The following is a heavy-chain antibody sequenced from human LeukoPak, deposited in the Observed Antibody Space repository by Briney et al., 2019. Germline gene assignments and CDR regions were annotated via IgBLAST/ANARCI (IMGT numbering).Heavy chain of an antibody. V-gene: IGHV4-38-2*02. CDR1: GYSISSGYY. Sequence: PSETLSLTCTVSGYSISSGYYWGWIRQPPGKGLEWIGSIYHSGSTYYNPSLKSRVTISVDTSKNQFSLKLSSVTAADTAVYYCARAVDVWGKGTTVTVSS. J-gene: IGHJ6*04. CDR3: ARAVDV. CDR2: IYHSGST.